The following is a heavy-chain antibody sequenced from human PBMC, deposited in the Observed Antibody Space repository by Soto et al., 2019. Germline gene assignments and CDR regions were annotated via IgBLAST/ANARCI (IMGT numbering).Heavy chain of an antibody. D-gene: IGHD2-2*02. CDR2: ISSSGSTI. Sequence: GGSLRLSCAASGFTFSSYEMNWVRQAPGKGLEWVSYISSSGSTIYYADSVKGRFTISRDNAKNSLYLQMNSLRAEDTAVYYCARHTVVVPAAIPVDYWGQGTLVIVSS. J-gene: IGHJ4*02. CDR3: ARHTVVVPAAIPVDY. CDR1: GFTFSSYE. V-gene: IGHV3-48*03.